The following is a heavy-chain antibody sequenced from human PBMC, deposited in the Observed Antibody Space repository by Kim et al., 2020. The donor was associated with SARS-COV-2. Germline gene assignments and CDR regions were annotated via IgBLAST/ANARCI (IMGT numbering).Heavy chain of an antibody. D-gene: IGHD3-3*01. CDR2: INAGNGNT. Sequence: ASVKVSCKASGYTFTSYAMHWVRQAPGQRLEWMGWINAGNGNTKYSQKFQGRVTITRDTSASTAYMELSSLRSEDTAVYYCARMSLRFLDYYYGMDVWGQGTTVTVSS. CDR3: ARMSLRFLDYYYGMDV. CDR1: GYTFTSYA. J-gene: IGHJ6*02. V-gene: IGHV1-3*01.